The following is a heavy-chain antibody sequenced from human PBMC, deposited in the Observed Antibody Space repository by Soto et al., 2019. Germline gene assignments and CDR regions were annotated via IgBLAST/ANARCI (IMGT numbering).Heavy chain of an antibody. CDR2: ISYDGSNK. J-gene: IGHJ4*02. CDR3: AKEEMATIHX. Sequence: AGGSLRVSFAASGFTFSHYGMQWVRQAPGKGLEGVSFISYDGSNKYYADSVKVRFTISRENSKNTLFLQMNSLRAEDTAVYFCAKEEMATIHXWGQGSLLTVSX. D-gene: IGHD5-12*01. CDR1: GFTFSHYG. V-gene: IGHV3-30*18.